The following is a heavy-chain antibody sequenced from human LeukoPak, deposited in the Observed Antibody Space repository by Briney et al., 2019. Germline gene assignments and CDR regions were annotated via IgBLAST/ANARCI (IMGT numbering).Heavy chain of an antibody. CDR3: ARDRVGSGWPRPFYFEF. CDR2: INPNTGAT. D-gene: IGHD6-19*01. CDR1: RYTFTGYY. J-gene: IGHJ4*02. V-gene: IGHV1-2*02. Sequence: GASVKVSCKPSRYTFTGYYLHWVRQAPGQALEWMGWINPNTGATVYAQNFQGRVTMSRDTSISTAYMELSSLRSDDTAVYYCARDRVGSGWPRPFYFEFWGQGTLVTVSS.